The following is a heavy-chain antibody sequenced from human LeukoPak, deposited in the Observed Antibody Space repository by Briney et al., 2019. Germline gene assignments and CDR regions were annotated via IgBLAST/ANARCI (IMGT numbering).Heavy chain of an antibody. V-gene: IGHV4-31*03. D-gene: IGHD5-18*01. CDR3: ARETGYSYGPSTVPYNWFDP. CDR1: GGSISSGGYY. Sequence: PSQTLSLTCTVSGGSISSGGYYWSWIRQHPGKGLEWIGYIYYSGSTYYNPSLKSRVTISVDTSKNQFSLKLSSVTAADTAVYYCARETGYSYGPSTVPYNWFDPWGQGTLVTVSS. CDR2: IYYSGST. J-gene: IGHJ5*02.